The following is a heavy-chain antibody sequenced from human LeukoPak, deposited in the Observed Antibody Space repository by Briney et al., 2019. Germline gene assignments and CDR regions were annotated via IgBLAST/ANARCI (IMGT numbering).Heavy chain of an antibody. CDR3: ASTTSLAVAGYYFDY. V-gene: IGHV1-46*01. CDR1: GYTFTSYY. CDR2: INPSGGST. J-gene: IGHJ4*02. D-gene: IGHD6-19*01. Sequence: GASVKVSCKASGYTFTSYYMHWVRQAPGQGLEWMGIINPSGGSTSYAQKFQGRVTMTRDTSTSTAYMELSSLRSEDTAVYYCASTTSLAVAGYYFDYWGQGTLVTVSS.